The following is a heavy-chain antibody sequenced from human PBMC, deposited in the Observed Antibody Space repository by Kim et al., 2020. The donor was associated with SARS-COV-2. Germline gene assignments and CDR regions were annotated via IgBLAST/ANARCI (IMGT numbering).Heavy chain of an antibody. Sequence: SETLSLTCAVSGGSISSSNWWRWVRQPPGKGLEWIGEIYHSGSINYNPSLKSRVTISVDKSKNQFSLKLSSVTAADTAVYYCARGPAVAGFFDYWGQGTLVTVSS. J-gene: IGHJ4*02. CDR1: GGSISSSNW. V-gene: IGHV4-4*02. D-gene: IGHD6-19*01. CDR2: IYHSGSI. CDR3: ARGPAVAGFFDY.